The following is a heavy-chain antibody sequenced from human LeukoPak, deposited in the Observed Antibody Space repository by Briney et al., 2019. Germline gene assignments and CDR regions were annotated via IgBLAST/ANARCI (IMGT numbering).Heavy chain of an antibody. Sequence: GGCLRLSCAASGFTFSSYAMSWVRQAPGKGLEWVSAIGGSGISTYYADSVKGRFTISRDNSRNTLSLQMSSLRAEDTAIYFCAKGGGYDHRSYWYFDLWGRGTLVTVSS. D-gene: IGHD5-12*01. CDR2: IGGSGIST. CDR3: AKGGGYDHRSYWYFDL. J-gene: IGHJ2*01. V-gene: IGHV3-23*01. CDR1: GFTFSSYA.